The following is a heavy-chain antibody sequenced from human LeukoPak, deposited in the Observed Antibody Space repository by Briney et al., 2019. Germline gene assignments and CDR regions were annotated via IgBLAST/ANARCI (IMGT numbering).Heavy chain of an antibody. CDR2: ISGSGGST. CDR3: AFAEYSRPFAY. CDR1: GFTFSSYA. D-gene: IGHD6-6*01. Sequence: GGSLRLSCAASGFTFSSYAMSWVRQAPGKGLEWVSAISGSGGSTYYADSVKGRFTISRDNSKNTLYLQMNSLRAEDTAVYYCAFAEYSRPFAYWGQGTLVTVSS. J-gene: IGHJ4*02. V-gene: IGHV3-23*01.